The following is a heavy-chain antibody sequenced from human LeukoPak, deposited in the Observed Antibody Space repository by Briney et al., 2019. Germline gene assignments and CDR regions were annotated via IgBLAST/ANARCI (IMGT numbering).Heavy chain of an antibody. V-gene: IGHV3-15*01. CDR2: IKSKTDGGTT. J-gene: IGHJ4*02. CDR1: GFTFTNAW. CDR3: QGGRF. D-gene: IGHD1-26*01. Sequence: GGSLRLSCSASGFTFTNAWMSWVRQAPGKGLEWVGRIKSKTDGGTTDYAAPVKGRFSISRDDSKNTPYLQMNSLKSEDTAVYYCQGGRFWGQGTLVTVSS.